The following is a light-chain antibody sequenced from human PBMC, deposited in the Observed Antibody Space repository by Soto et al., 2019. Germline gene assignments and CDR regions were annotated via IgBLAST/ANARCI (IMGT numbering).Light chain of an antibody. CDR1: QDIGTY. CDR3: QQANSFPIS. Sequence: IRMTQSPSSFSASTGDRVSITCRATQDIGTYFAWYQQIPGKAPKLLIYGASSLQSGVPSRFSGSGSGADFTLTISNLQPEDFATYYCQQANSFPISFGQGTRLEIK. CDR2: GAS. J-gene: IGKJ5*01. V-gene: IGKV1-12*01.